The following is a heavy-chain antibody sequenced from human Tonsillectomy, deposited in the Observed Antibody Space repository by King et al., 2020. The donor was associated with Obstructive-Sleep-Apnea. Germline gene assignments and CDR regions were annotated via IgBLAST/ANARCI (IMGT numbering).Heavy chain of an antibody. CDR3: AKGDRVRYFDWLFHY. Sequence: VQLVESGGGLVQPGRSLRLSCAASGFSFDDHAMHWVRHAPGKGLEWVSGIRWNSGSICYADSVRGRFTISRDNAKNSLYLQMNSLRAEDTALYYCAKGDRVRYFDWLFHYWGQGTLVTVSS. D-gene: IGHD3-9*01. CDR1: GFSFDDHA. CDR2: IRWNSGSI. V-gene: IGHV3-9*01. J-gene: IGHJ4*02.